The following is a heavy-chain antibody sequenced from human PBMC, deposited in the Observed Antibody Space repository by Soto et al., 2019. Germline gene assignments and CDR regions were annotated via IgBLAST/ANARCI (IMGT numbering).Heavy chain of an antibody. V-gene: IGHV3-23*01. CDR3: AKAADDCWSGYLEPYCFDY. J-gene: IGHJ4*02. CDR2: ISGSGGST. D-gene: IGHD3-3*01. CDR1: GFTFSSYA. Sequence: EVQLLESGGGLVQPGGSLRLSCAASGFTFSSYAMSWVRQAPGKGLEWVSAISGSGGSTYYADSVKGRFTISRDNTKNRLYLQMNSRRAEDTAVYYCAKAADDCWSGYLEPYCFDYWGQGTLVTVSS.